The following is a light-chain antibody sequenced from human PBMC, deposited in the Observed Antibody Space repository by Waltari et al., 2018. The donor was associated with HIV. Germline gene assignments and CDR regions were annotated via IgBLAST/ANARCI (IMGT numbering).Light chain of an antibody. CDR1: KLGDKY. V-gene: IGLV3-1*01. CDR3: QTWDSRAYVV. Sequence: SYELTQPPSVSVSPGQTASISCSGDKLGDKYTYWYQQKPGQSPGVVIYEDSKRPSGIPERFSGSNSGNTATLTISGTQAMDEADYYCQTWDSRAYVVFGAGTKLTVL. CDR2: EDS. J-gene: IGLJ2*01.